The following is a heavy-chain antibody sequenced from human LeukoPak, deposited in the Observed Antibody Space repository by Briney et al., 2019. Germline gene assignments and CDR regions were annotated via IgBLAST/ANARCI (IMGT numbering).Heavy chain of an antibody. CDR3: AKYYSDISGYYYTLDY. V-gene: IGHV3-23*01. CDR2: ISGSGGRT. Sequence: PGGSLGLSCAASGFTFSSYAMSWVRQAPGKGLECVSTISGSGGRTYYADSVKGRFTISRDNSKNTLYLQMNSLRAEDTAVYYCAKYYSDISGYYYTLDYWGQGTLVTVSS. D-gene: IGHD3-22*01. CDR1: GFTFSSYA. J-gene: IGHJ4*02.